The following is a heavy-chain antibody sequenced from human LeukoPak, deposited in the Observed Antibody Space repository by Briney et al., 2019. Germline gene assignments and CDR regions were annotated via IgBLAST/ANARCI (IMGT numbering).Heavy chain of an antibody. CDR3: ARDGGTGVHYFDY. D-gene: IGHD3/OR15-3a*01. CDR1: GFTFSNYW. J-gene: IGHJ4*02. Sequence: GGSLRLSCATSGFTFSNYWMHWVRQAPGEGLEWVSGINWNGGSTGYADSVKGRFTISRDNAKNSLYLQMNSLRAEDTALYYCARDGGTGVHYFDYWGQGTLVTVSS. CDR2: INWNGGST. V-gene: IGHV3-20*04.